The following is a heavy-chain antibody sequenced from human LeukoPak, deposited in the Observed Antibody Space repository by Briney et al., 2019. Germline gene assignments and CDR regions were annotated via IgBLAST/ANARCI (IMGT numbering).Heavy chain of an antibody. D-gene: IGHD3-10*01. CDR3: ARDSGTTGEVKFDP. Sequence: SETLSLTCTVSGYSIRSGYYWGWIRQPAGKGLEWIGRISGSGTITYNPALQSRLTIPIDTSKNQFSLKLMSVTAADTAVYYCARDSGTTGEVKFDPWGQGTLVTVSS. V-gene: IGHV4-4*07. J-gene: IGHJ5*02. CDR2: ISGSGTI. CDR1: GYSIRSGYY.